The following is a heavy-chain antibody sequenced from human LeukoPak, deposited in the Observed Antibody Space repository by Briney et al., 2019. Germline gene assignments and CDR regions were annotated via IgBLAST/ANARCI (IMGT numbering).Heavy chain of an antibody. V-gene: IGHV4-39*01. D-gene: IGHD2-2*01. J-gene: IGHJ3*02. CDR3: ARPRSTSRSRDAFDI. CDR1: GGSIRSSSYY. Sequence: SETLSLTCTVSGGSIRSSSYYWGWVRQPPGRGLEWLGSIYYSGSTCYNPSLKSRVTISVDTSKNQFSLKLSSVTAADTAVYYCARPRSTSRSRDAFDIWGQGTMVTVSS. CDR2: IYYSGST.